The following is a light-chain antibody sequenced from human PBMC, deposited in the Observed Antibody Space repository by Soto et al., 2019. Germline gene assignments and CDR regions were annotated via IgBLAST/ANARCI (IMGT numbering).Light chain of an antibody. CDR1: SSDVGSYNL. CDR2: EGS. Sequence: QSALTQPASVSGSPGQSITISCTGTSSDVGSYNLVSWYQQHPGKAPKLMIYEGSKRPSGVSNRFSGSKSGNTASLTISGLQAEDEADYYCCSYAGSSIHVVFGAGTKVTVL. V-gene: IGLV2-23*01. CDR3: CSYAGSSIHVV. J-gene: IGLJ2*01.